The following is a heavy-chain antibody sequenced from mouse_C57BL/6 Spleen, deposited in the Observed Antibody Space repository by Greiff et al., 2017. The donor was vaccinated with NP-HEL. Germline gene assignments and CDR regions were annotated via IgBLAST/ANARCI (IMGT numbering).Heavy chain of an antibody. V-gene: IGHV1-80*01. CDR1: GYAFSSYW. Sequence: QVQLQQSGAELVKPGASVKISCKASGYAFSSYWMNWVKQRPGKGLEWIGQIYPGDGDTNYNGKFKGKATLTADKSSSTAYMQLSSLTSEDSAVYFCASSYDYDRGVYYFDYWGQGTTLTVSS. CDR2: IYPGDGDT. CDR3: ASSYDYDRGVYYFDY. D-gene: IGHD2-4*01. J-gene: IGHJ2*01.